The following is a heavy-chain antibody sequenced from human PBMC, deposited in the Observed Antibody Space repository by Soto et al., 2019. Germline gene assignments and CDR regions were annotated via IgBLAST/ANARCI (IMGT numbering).Heavy chain of an antibody. J-gene: IGHJ6*02. V-gene: IGHV1-18*01. Sequence: QVQLVQSGDEVKKPGASVKVSCKASGYIFVNYGIAWVRQAPGQGLEWMGSISPYTGNTHSARKVQGRVTTTTDTATSTAYMELGSLTSDDTAVYYCVMVDNYVTPTPQDVWGQGTTVTVSS. D-gene: IGHD3-16*01. CDR1: GYIFVNYG. CDR3: VMVDNYVTPTPQDV. CDR2: ISPYTGNT.